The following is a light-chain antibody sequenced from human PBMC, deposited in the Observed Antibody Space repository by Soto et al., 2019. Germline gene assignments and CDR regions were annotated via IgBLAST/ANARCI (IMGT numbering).Light chain of an antibody. J-gene: IGLJ1*01. Sequence: SALTQPSSVSGSPGQWITISYTRTSSDVGSYKYVSWYQQHPGKAPKLMIYDVSNRPSGVSNRFSGSKSGNTASLTISGLRAEDEADYYCNSYTTSSTLVFGTGTKVTVL. CDR3: NSYTTSSTLV. CDR1: SSDVGSYKY. V-gene: IGLV2-14*03. CDR2: DVS.